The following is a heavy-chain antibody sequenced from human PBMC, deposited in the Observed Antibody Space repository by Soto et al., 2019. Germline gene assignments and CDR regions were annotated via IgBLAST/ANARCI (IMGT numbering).Heavy chain of an antibody. CDR3: ARDGYCSGGSCYSVPVFDY. V-gene: IGHV3-48*01. CDR1: GFTFSSYS. CDR2: ISSSSSTK. J-gene: IGHJ4*02. Sequence: PGGSLRLSCAASGFTFSSYSMNWVRQAPGKGLEWVSYISSSSSTKYYADSVKGRFTISRDNSKNTLYLQMNSLRAEDTAVYYCARDGYCSGGSCYSVPVFDYWGQGTLVTVSS. D-gene: IGHD2-15*01.